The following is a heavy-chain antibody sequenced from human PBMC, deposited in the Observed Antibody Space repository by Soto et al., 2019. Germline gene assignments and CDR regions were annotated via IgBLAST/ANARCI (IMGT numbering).Heavy chain of an antibody. J-gene: IGHJ6*03. CDR1: GGSIRSYC. V-gene: IGHV4-59*12. CDR3: ARGLTIFGVVKIYYYYMDV. Sequence: SETLSLTCTVSGGSIRSYCWTWIRQPPGEGLEWIGCICNSGSTNYNPSLKSRVTISVDTQMNQFSLQLSSVTVADTAVYYCARGLTIFGVVKIYYYYMDVSGKGTTVTVSS. D-gene: IGHD3-3*01. CDR2: ICNSGST.